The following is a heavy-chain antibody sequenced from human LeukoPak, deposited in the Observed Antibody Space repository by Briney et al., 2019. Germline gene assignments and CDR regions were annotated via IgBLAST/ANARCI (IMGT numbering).Heavy chain of an antibody. CDR3: AKDRMVYARNFDY. J-gene: IGHJ4*02. V-gene: IGHV3-23*01. Sequence: GGSLRLSCAASGFTFSSYSMSWVRQAPGKGLEWVSAISGSGGNTYYADSVRGRFTISRDNSKNTLYLQMNSLRAEDTAVYYCAKDRMVYARNFDYWGQGTLVTVSS. CDR2: ISGSGGNT. D-gene: IGHD2-8*01. CDR1: GFTFSSYS.